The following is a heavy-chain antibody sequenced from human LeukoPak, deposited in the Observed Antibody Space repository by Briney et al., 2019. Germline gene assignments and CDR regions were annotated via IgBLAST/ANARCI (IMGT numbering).Heavy chain of an antibody. CDR1: GFTFSDYS. CDR2: ISRNSRHV. V-gene: IGHV3-21*01. CDR3: VRDFMGMGGTTAYLHY. Sequence: GGSLRLSCAASGFTFSDYSMNWVRQAPGKGLEWVSSISRNSRHVYYGGSVWGRFTISRDDARNSLFLEMNSLRAEDMAVYYCVRDFMGMGGTTAYLHYWGQGTLVAVSS. J-gene: IGHJ1*01. D-gene: IGHD1-26*01.